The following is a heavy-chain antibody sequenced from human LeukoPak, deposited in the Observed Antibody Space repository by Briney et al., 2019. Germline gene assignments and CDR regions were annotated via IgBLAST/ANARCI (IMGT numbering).Heavy chain of an antibody. Sequence: GGSLRLSCAASGFPFSSYWMSWVRQAPGKGLEWVANIRHDGSETYYVDSLRGRFTISRDNAKNLVYLQMSSLRAEDTAVYYCARGRPFDIWGQGTMVTVSS. CDR3: ARGRPFDI. V-gene: IGHV3-7*03. J-gene: IGHJ3*02. CDR2: IRHDGSET. CDR1: GFPFSSYW.